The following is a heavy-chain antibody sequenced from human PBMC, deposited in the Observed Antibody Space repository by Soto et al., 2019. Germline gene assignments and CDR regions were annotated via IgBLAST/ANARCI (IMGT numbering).Heavy chain of an antibody. CDR3: RETVAGITGLDY. Sequence: EVQLLESGGDLVQPGGSLRLSCAASGFNVGAFAVNWVRQAPGKGLEWVSGISVSDAFIYYADSVRGRFSISRDASENILYLQMNSLRVDDTALYCTRETVAGITGLDYWGPGTLVTVSS. V-gene: IGHV3-23*01. CDR2: ISVSDAFI. D-gene: IGHD1-20*01. CDR1: GFNVGAFA. J-gene: IGHJ4*02.